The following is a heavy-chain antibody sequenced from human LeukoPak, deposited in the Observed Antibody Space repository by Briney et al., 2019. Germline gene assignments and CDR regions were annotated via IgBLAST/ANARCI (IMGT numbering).Heavy chain of an antibody. D-gene: IGHD2-8*01. V-gene: IGHV3-7*03. Sequence: GGSLRLSCAASGFTSSSYWMSWVRQAPGKGLEWVANIKQDGSQKYYVDSVKGRFTISRDNSRNTLYLQMNSLGAEDAAIYYCARDSPVLTFWGQGILVTVSS. J-gene: IGHJ4*02. CDR2: IKQDGSQK. CDR1: GFTSSSYW. CDR3: ARDSPVLTF.